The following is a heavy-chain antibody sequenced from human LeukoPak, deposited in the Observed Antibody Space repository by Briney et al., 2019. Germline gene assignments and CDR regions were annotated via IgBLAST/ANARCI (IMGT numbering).Heavy chain of an antibody. Sequence: GGSLRLSCAASGFTFSSYSMNWVRQAPGKGLEWVGFIRSKAYGGTTKNAASVKGRFTISRDDSRSIAYLQMNSLKTEDTAVYYCTRRYNYDSSGYYYVRDAFDIWGQGTMVTVSS. CDR2: IRSKAYGGTT. CDR3: TRRYNYDSSGYYYVRDAFDI. D-gene: IGHD3-22*01. V-gene: IGHV3-49*04. CDR1: GFTFSSYS. J-gene: IGHJ3*02.